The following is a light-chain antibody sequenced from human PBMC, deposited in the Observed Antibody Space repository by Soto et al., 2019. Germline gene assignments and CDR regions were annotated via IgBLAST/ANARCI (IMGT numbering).Light chain of an antibody. J-gene: IGKJ1*01. V-gene: IGKV3-20*01. Sequence: EIVVTQSPGTLSLSPGERATLSCRASQSISSNYLGWYQQTPGQAPRLLIYDASSRAAGIPDRFSGSGSGTDFTLTISRLEPEDFGVYYCQQYGGSPRTFGQGTKV. CDR1: QSISSNY. CDR3: QQYGGSPRT. CDR2: DAS.